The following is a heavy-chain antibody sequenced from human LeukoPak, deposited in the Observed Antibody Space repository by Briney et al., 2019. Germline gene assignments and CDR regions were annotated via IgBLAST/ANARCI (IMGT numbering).Heavy chain of an antibody. CDR2: IKQDGSEK. CDR1: GFTFSSSW. J-gene: IGHJ4*02. CDR3: AREGSSTSCYDY. D-gene: IGHD2-2*01. Sequence: GGSLRLSCAASGFTFSSSWMSWVRQAPRKGLEWVANIKQDGSEKYYVDSVKGRFTISRDNAKNSLYLQMHSLRAEDTAVYYCAREGSSTSCYDYWGQGTLVTVSS. V-gene: IGHV3-7*04.